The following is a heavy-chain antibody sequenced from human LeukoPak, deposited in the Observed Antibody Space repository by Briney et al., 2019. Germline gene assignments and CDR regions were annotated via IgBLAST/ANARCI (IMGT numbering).Heavy chain of an antibody. CDR1: GFTFSSYS. CDR3: AREQQWLLTGDAFDI. J-gene: IGHJ3*02. V-gene: IGHV3-21*04. Sequence: PGGSLRLSCAASGFTFSSYSMNWVRQAPGKGLEWVSSISSSSSYIYYADSVKGRFTISRDNAKNSLYLQMNSLRAEDTALYHCAREQQWLLTGDAFDIWGQGTMVTVSS. D-gene: IGHD6-19*01. CDR2: ISSSSSYI.